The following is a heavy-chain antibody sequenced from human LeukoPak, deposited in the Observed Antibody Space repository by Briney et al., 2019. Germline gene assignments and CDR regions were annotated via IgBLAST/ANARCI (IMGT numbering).Heavy chain of an antibody. D-gene: IGHD3-22*01. CDR3: ARGLSSGYRGNFDY. V-gene: IGHV4-59*01. Sequence: SETLSLTCTVSGGSISSYYWSWIRQPPGEGLEWIGYIYYSGSTNYNPSLKSRVTISVDTSKNQFSLKLSSVTAADTAVYYCARGLSSGYRGNFDYWGQGTLVTVSS. J-gene: IGHJ4*02. CDR2: IYYSGST. CDR1: GGSISSYY.